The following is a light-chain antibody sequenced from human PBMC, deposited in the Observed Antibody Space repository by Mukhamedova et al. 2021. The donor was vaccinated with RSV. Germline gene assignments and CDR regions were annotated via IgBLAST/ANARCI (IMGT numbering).Light chain of an antibody. Sequence: GERATLSCRASQSVSSSYLAWYQQKPGQAPRLLIYGASSRATGIPDRFSGSGSGTDFTLTISRLEPEDFAVYYCQQYGSSPPHS. CDR2: GAS. J-gene: IGKJ2*03. CDR3: QQYGSSPPHS. V-gene: IGKV3-20*01. CDR1: QSVSSSY.